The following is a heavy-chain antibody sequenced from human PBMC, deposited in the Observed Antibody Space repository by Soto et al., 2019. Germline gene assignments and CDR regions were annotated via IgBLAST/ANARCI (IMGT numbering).Heavy chain of an antibody. CDR1: GGSISSYY. CDR3: ATGGSAAAGTRY. J-gene: IGHJ4*02. CDR2: IYYSGST. Sequence: QVQLQESGPGLVKPSETLSLTCTGSGGSISSYYWSWIRQLTGKGLEWIGYIYYSGSTNYNPSLKSRVTISVDTSKNQFSLKLSSVTAADTAVYYCATGGSAAAGTRYWGQGTLVTVSS. D-gene: IGHD6-13*01. V-gene: IGHV4-59*01.